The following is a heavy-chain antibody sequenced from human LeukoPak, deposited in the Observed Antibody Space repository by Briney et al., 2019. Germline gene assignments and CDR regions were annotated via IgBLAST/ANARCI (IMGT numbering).Heavy chain of an antibody. J-gene: IGHJ3*02. CDR1: GGSVRTNDYF. Sequence: TLSLTCTVSGGSVRTNDYFWNWIRQPAGKGLEWIGRIYSSGTTHYNPSLNGRVTMSMDTSKNQFSLKLTSATAADTAVYFCASYRDDYNHVPHTLNIWGRGTMVTVSS. CDR2: IYSSGTT. D-gene: IGHD5-24*01. CDR3: ASYRDDYNHVPHTLNI. V-gene: IGHV4-61*02.